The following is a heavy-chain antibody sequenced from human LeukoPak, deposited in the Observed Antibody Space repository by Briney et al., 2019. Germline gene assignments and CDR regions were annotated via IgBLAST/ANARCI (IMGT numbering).Heavy chain of an antibody. CDR3: AREKRDILTGYYDY. V-gene: IGHV3-7*03. J-gene: IGHJ4*02. CDR1: GFTFSSRDW. Sequence: GGSLRLSCVASGFTFSSRDWMTWVRQAPGRGLEWVANIKQDGSEKNYVDSVKGRFTISRDNAKNSLYLQMNSLRAEDTAVYYCAREKRDILTGYYDYWGQGTLVTVSS. D-gene: IGHD3-9*01. CDR2: IKQDGSEK.